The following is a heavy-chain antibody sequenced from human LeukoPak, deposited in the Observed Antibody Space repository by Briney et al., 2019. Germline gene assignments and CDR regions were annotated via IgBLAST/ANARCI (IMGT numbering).Heavy chain of an antibody. CDR1: GYRFTSYW. CDR3: ARHGYYGSVHYYMDV. Sequence: GESLKISCQGSGYRFTSYWIGGVRQMPGKGLEWMGIIYPGDSDSRYSPSFQGQVTISVDKSSSTAYLQWSSLKASDTAMYYCARHGYYGSVHYYMDVWGKGTTVTISS. CDR2: IYPGDSDS. D-gene: IGHD3-10*01. V-gene: IGHV5-51*01. J-gene: IGHJ6*03.